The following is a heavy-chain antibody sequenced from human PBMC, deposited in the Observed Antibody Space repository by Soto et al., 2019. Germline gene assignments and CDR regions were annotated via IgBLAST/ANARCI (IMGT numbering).Heavy chain of an antibody. D-gene: IGHD3-22*01. CDR2: ISGSGGT. CDR1: GFTISNYA. CDR3: AKYHYDSDVYHWFADI. V-gene: IGHV3-23*01. J-gene: IGHJ3*02. Sequence: EVQLLESGGGLVQPGGSLRLSCAASGFTISNYAMSWARHAPGKGLESVSSISGSGGTYYADSVKGRSTISRDSSKHTLYLKMNSLRAEDTAVYYCAKYHYDSDVYHWFADIWGPGTMLTVSS.